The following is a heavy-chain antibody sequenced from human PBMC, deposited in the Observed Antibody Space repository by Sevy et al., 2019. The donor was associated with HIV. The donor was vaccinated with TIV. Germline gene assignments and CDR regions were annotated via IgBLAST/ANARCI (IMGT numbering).Heavy chain of an antibody. V-gene: IGHV4-34*01. CDR3: ARSPPVVVVPGAPSWFDP. CDR2: INESGIT. Sequence: SETLSLTCAVHDGSFSGYYWNWIRQLPGKGLEWIGEINESGITYYNPSPKSRVTISVDKSTKQFSRKLNSVTAVDSAVYFCARSPPVVVVPGAPSWFDPWGQGTLVTVSS. J-gene: IGHJ5*02. D-gene: IGHD2-2*01. CDR1: DGSFSGYY.